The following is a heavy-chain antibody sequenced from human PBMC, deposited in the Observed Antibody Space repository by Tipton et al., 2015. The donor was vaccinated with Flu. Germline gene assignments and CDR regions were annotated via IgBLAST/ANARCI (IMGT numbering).Heavy chain of an antibody. Sequence: TLSLTCTVSGGSISSSGYYWSWIRQHPGKGLEWIGYIYYSGSTYYNPSLKSRVTISIDTSKNQFSLKPSSVTAADTAVYYCARALQNYFDYWGQGTLVTVSS. CDR1: GGSISSSGYY. CDR2: IYYSGST. J-gene: IGHJ4*02. V-gene: IGHV4-31*03. CDR3: ARALQNYFDY.